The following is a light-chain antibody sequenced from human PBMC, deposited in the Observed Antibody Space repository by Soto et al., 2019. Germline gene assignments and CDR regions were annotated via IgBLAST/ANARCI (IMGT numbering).Light chain of an antibody. J-gene: IGLJ2*01. CDR1: SSDVGTYNL. V-gene: IGLV2-23*03. CDR3: CSYAGISTFVV. Sequence: QSVLTQPASVSGSPGQSITISCTGTSSDVGTYNLVSWYQQHPGKAPKLMIYEGSKRPSGVSNRFSGSKSGNTASLTISGLQAEDEADSYCCSYAGISTFVVFGGGTKLTVL. CDR2: EGS.